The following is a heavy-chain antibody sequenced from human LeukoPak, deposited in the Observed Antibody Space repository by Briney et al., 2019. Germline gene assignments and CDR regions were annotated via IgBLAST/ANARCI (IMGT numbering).Heavy chain of an antibody. CDR3: VRVFLESLTAGYFDH. CDR2: ISYDGSNK. Sequence: GGSLRLSCAASGFTFSSYGMHWVRQAPGKGLEWVAVISYDGSNKYYADSVKGRFTISRDNSKDTVYLQMNSLRDEDSATYYCVRVFLESLTAGYFDHWGQGTLVTVSP. V-gene: IGHV3-30*03. CDR1: GFTFSSYG. J-gene: IGHJ4*02. D-gene: IGHD3-3*01.